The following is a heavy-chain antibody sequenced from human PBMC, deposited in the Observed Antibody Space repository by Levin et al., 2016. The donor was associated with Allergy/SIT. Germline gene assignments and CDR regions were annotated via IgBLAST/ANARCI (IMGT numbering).Heavy chain of an antibody. CDR3: AKDQIRPQLVRLKNYYGMDV. CDR2: ISGSGGST. V-gene: IGHV3-23*01. Sequence: GESLKISCAASGFTFSSYAMSWVRQAPGKGLEWVSAISGSGGSTYYADSVKGRFTISRDNSKNTLYLQMNSLRAEDTAVYYCAKDQIRPQLVRLKNYYGMDVWGQGTTVTVPS. D-gene: IGHD6-13*01. J-gene: IGHJ6*02. CDR1: GFTFSSYA.